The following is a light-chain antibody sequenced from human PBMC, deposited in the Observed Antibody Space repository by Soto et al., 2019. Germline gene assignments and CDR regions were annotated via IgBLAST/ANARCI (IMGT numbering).Light chain of an antibody. J-gene: IGKJ4*01. V-gene: IGKV3-11*01. CDR3: QQRSGWPPSLT. Sequence: EAVLTQSPGTLSLSPGETATLSCRASQSVSSYLAWYQQKPGQAPRLLIYDASKTATGIPARFSGSGSGTDFTLTISGLEPEDFAVYYCQQRSGWPPSLTFGGGTKVEIK. CDR2: DAS. CDR1: QSVSSY.